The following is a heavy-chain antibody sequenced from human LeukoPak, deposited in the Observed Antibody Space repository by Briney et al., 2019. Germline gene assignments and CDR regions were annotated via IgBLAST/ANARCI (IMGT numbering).Heavy chain of an antibody. V-gene: IGHV3-30*02. D-gene: IGHD4-17*01. J-gene: IGHJ4*02. Sequence: GGSLRLSCAASGFTFSTYGMHWVRQAPGKGLEWVSFIRYVGINKYYADSVKGRFTISRDNSKNTLYLQMNSLRAEDTGVYYCARDRLSGEYEDYWGQGTVVTVSS. CDR1: GFTFSTYG. CDR3: ARDRLSGEYEDY. CDR2: IRYVGINK.